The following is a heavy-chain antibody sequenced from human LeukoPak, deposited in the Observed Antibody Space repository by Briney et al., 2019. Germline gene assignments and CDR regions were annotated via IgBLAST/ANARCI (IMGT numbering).Heavy chain of an antibody. D-gene: IGHD3-10*01. V-gene: IGHV4-30-2*01. CDR2: IYHSGST. Sequence: PSETLSLTCTVSGGSISSGGYSWSWIRQPPGKGLEWIGYIYHSGSTYYNPSLKSRVTISVDRSKNQFSLKLSSVTAADTAVYYCARDPGIGDTARGYFDLWGRGTLVTVSS. CDR3: ARDPGIGDTARGYFDL. CDR1: GGSISSGGYS. J-gene: IGHJ2*01.